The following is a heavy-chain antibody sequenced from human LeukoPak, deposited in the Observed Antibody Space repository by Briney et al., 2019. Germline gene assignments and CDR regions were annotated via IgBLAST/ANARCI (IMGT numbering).Heavy chain of an antibody. V-gene: IGHV4-59*01. J-gene: IGHJ6*03. Sequence: PSETLSLTCTVFGGSISSYYWSWIRQPPGKGLEWIGYIYYSGSTNYNPSLKSRVTISVDTSKNQFSLKLSSVTAADTAVYYCARTYYYGSYYMDVWGKGTTVTISS. D-gene: IGHD3-10*01. CDR2: IYYSGST. CDR3: ARTYYYGSYYMDV. CDR1: GGSISSYY.